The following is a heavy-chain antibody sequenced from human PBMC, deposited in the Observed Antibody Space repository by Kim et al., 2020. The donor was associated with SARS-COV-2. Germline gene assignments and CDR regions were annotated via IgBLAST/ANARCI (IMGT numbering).Heavy chain of an antibody. CDR2: ISAYNGNT. V-gene: IGHV1-18*01. CDR1: GYTFTSYG. CDR3: ARDSSLRYSSSWGIDY. J-gene: IGHJ4*02. Sequence: ASVKVSCKASGYTFTSYGISWVRQAPGQGLEWMGWISAYNGNTNYAQKLQGRVTMTTDTSTSTAYMELRSLRSDDTAVYYCARDSSLRYSSSWGIDYWGQGTLVTVSS. D-gene: IGHD6-13*01.